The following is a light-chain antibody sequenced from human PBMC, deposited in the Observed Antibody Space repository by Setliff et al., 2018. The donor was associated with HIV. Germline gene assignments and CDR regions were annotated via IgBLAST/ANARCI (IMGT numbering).Light chain of an antibody. V-gene: IGLV2-11*01. CDR1: SSDVGGYNY. Sequence: ALAQPRSVSGSPGQSVTISCTGTSSDVGGYNYVSWYQQHPGKAPKFMIYDVNKRPSGVPHRFSGSKSGNTASLTISGLQAEDEADYYCCSYAGSYTYVFGTGTKVTV. CDR3: CSYAGSYTYV. CDR2: DVN. J-gene: IGLJ1*01.